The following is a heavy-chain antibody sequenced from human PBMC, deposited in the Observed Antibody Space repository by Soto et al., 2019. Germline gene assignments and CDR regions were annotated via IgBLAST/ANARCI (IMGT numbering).Heavy chain of an antibody. Sequence: SGPTLVNPTHTVTLTCTFSGFSLSTSGVGVGFIRQPPGNALEWLALIYWNDDKSYSPSLKSRLTITKDTSKNQVVITMTNMDPVDTATYYCAHRHDGDDIVVVPAAMSAFAIWGQGTMVTVSS. J-gene: IGHJ3*02. CDR1: GFSLSTSGVG. CDR3: AHRHDGDDIVVVPAAMSAFAI. V-gene: IGHV2-5*01. CDR2: IYWNDDK. D-gene: IGHD2-2*01.